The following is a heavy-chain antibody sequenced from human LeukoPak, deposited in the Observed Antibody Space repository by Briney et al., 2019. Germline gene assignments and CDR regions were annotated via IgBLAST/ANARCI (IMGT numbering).Heavy chain of an antibody. CDR3: AKVRTPIEAYCGGDCYIDY. Sequence: GGSLRLSCAASGFTFSSYAMSWVRQAPGKGLEWVSAISGSGGSTYYADSVKGRFTISRDNSKNTLYLQMNSLRAEDTAVYYCAKVRTPIEAYCGGDCYIDYWGQGTLVTVSS. CDR2: ISGSGGST. J-gene: IGHJ4*02. V-gene: IGHV3-23*01. CDR1: GFTFSSYA. D-gene: IGHD2-21*02.